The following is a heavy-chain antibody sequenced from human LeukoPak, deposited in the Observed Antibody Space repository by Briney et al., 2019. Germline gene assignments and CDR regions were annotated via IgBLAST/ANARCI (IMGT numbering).Heavy chain of an antibody. V-gene: IGHV4-34*01. Sequence: SETLSLTCAVYGGSFSGYYWSWIRQPPGKGLEWIGETNHSGSTNYNPSLKSRVTISVDTSKNQFSLKLSPVTAADTAVYYCARSYYYGSGSYDYWGQGTLVTVSS. CDR2: TNHSGST. CDR3: ARSYYYGSGSYDY. D-gene: IGHD3-10*01. CDR1: GGSFSGYY. J-gene: IGHJ4*02.